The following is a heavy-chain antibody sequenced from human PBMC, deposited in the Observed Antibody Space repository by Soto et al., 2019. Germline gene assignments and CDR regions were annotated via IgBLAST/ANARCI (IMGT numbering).Heavy chain of an antibody. CDR1: GGSISSSSYY. CDR2: INHSGST. Sequence: PSETLSLTCTVSGGSISSSSYYWGWIRQPPGKGLEWIGEINHSGSTNYNPSLKSRVTISVDTSKNQFSLKLSSVTAADTAVYYCARYSDADWFDPWGQGTLVTVSS. D-gene: IGHD2-15*01. CDR3: ARYSDADWFDP. V-gene: IGHV4-39*07. J-gene: IGHJ5*02.